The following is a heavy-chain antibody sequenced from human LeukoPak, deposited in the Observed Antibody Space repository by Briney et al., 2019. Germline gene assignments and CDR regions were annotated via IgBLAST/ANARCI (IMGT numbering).Heavy chain of an antibody. V-gene: IGHV3-13*01. J-gene: IGHJ3*02. D-gene: IGHD3-16*01. CDR3: ARAWGGNAFDI. Sequence: GGSLRLSCAASGFTFSSYDMHWVRQATGKGLEWVSAIGTAGDTYYPGSVKGRFTISRENAKNSLYLQMNSLRAGDTAVYYCARAWGGNAFDIWGQGTMVTVSS. CDR1: GFTFSSYD. CDR2: IGTAGDT.